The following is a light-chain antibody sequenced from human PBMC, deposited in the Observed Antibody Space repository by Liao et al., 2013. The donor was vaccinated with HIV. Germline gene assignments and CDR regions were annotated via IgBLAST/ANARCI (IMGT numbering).Light chain of an antibody. J-gene: IGLJ2*01. CDR1: KLGDKF. CDR3: QAWDSSTGV. Sequence: YDLIQPHSVSVSAGQTASITCSGDKLGDKFACWYQQKPGQSPVLVMYEDSRRPSGIPERFSGSNSGNTATLTISGTQGMDEADYYCQAWDSSTGVFGGGTKLTVL. CDR2: EDS. V-gene: IGLV3-1*01.